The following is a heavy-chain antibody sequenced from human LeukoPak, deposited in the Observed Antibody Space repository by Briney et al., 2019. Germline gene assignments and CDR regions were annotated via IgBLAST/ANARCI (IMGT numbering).Heavy chain of an antibody. Sequence: ASVKVSCKASGYTFTSHYMHWVRQAPGQGLEWMGVINPGGGSTSYAQKFQGRIIMTRDMSTSTDYMELSSLRSEDTAVYFCARSTMVRGERLGKIDYWGQGTLVTVSS. CDR2: INPGGGST. CDR3: ARSTMVRGERLGKIDY. CDR1: GYTFTSHY. D-gene: IGHD3-10*01. V-gene: IGHV1-46*01. J-gene: IGHJ4*02.